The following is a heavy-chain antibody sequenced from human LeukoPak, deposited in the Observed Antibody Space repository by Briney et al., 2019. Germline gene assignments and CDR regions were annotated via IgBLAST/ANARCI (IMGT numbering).Heavy chain of an antibody. V-gene: IGHV3-23*01. D-gene: IGHD2-2*02. J-gene: IGHJ5*02. CDR2: ISGSGGST. CDR1: GFTFSSYA. CDR3: AKGGRYRSSTSCYTS. Sequence: GGSLRLSCAASGFTFSSYAMSWVRQAPGKGLEWVSAISGSGGSTYYADSVKGRFTISRDNSKNTLYLQMNSLRAEDTAVYYCAKGGRYRSSTSCYTSWGQGTLVTVSS.